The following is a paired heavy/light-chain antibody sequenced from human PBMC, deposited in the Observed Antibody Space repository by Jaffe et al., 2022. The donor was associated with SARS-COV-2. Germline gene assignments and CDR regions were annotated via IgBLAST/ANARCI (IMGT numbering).Light chain of an antibody. Sequence: QLVLTQSPSASASLGASVKLTCTLSSGHSSYAIAWHQQQPEKGPRYLMKLNSDGSHSKGDGIPDRFSGSSSGAERYLTISSLQSEDEADYYCQTWGTGLVVFGGGTKLTVL. CDR3: QTWGTGLVV. CDR1: SGHSSYA. V-gene: IGLV4-69*01. CDR2: LNSDGSH. J-gene: IGLJ2*01.
Heavy chain of an antibody. Sequence: EVQLVESGGGLVQPGGSLRLSCAASGFTFSSYDMHWVRQATGKGLEWVSAIGTAGDPYYPGSVKGRFTISRENAKNSLYLQMNSLRAGDTAVYYCARGGHRITMVRGVLDAFDIWGQGTMVTVSS. CDR3: ARGGHRITMVRGVLDAFDI. CDR2: IGTAGDP. D-gene: IGHD3-10*01. J-gene: IGHJ3*02. CDR1: GFTFSSYD. V-gene: IGHV3-13*05.